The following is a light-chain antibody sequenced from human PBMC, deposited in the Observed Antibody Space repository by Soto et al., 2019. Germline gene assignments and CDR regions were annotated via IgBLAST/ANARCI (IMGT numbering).Light chain of an antibody. CDR3: QQYGSSPGFT. CDR1: QSVSSSY. Sequence: EIVLTQSPGAPSLSPGERATLSCRASQSVSSSYLAWYQQKPGQAPRLLIYGASSRATGIPDRFSGSGSGTDFTLTISRLEPEDFAVYYCQQYGSSPGFTFGPGTKVDI. V-gene: IGKV3-20*01. J-gene: IGKJ3*01. CDR2: GAS.